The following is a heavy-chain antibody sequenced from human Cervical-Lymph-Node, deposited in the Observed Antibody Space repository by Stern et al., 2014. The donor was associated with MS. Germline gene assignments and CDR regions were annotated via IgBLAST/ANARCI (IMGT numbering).Heavy chain of an antibody. J-gene: IGHJ4*02. V-gene: IGHV5-51*01. CDR3: ARDYGDYAFDY. D-gene: IGHD4-17*01. Sequence: EVQVVESGAEVKKPGESLKISCKGSGYSFTANWIAWVRQMPGKGLEWMGIIYPCDSDARYSPSFQGQVTISADKSISTAYLQWSSLKASDTAMYYCARDYGDYAFDYWGQGTLVTVSS. CDR2: IYPCDSDA. CDR1: GYSFTANW.